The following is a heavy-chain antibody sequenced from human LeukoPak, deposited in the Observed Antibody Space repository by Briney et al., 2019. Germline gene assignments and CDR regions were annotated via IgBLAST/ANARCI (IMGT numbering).Heavy chain of an antibody. CDR2: IIPIFGTA. CDR3: ARELTGYFDWLLPYNYGMDV. D-gene: IGHD3-9*01. CDR1: GGTFGSYA. V-gene: IGHV1-69*01. Sequence: SVKVSCKASGGTFGSYAISWVRQAPGQGLGWMGGIIPIFGTANYAQKFQGRVTITADESTSTAYMELSSLRSEDTAVYYCARELTGYFDWLLPYNYGMDVWGQGTTVTVSS. J-gene: IGHJ6*02.